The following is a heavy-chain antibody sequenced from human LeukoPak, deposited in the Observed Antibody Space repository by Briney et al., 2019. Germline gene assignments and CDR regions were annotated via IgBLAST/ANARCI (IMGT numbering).Heavy chain of an antibody. D-gene: IGHD3-3*01. Sequence: SETLSLTCAVYGGSFSGYYWSWIRQPPGKGLEWIGEINHSGGTNYNPSLKSRVTISVDTSENQFSLKLSSVTAADTAVYYCARGPVTIFGVVKYNWFDPWGQGTLVTVSS. V-gene: IGHV4-34*01. CDR3: ARGPVTIFGVVKYNWFDP. J-gene: IGHJ5*02. CDR1: GGSFSGYY. CDR2: INHSGGT.